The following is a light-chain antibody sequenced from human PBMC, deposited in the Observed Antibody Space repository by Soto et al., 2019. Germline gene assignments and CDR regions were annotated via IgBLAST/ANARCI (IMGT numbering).Light chain of an antibody. CDR1: QNVAGD. CDR3: QEYNGRSS. CDR2: RTS. Sequence: RVTTQSPATLSVSPGERATLSCRASQNVAGDLAWYQQKPGQAPRLLTYRTSTRATGIPARFSGSGSGTAFTLTIRSLQSEDFAVYYCQEYNGRSSFGQGTKVEIK. V-gene: IGKV3-15*01. J-gene: IGKJ1*01.